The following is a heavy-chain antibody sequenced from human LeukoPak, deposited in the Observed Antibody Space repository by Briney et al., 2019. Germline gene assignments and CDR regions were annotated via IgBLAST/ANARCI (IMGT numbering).Heavy chain of an antibody. CDR1: GGTFSSYA. V-gene: IGHV1-69*06. CDR2: IIPIFGTA. CDR3: ARGNRGDSYYYDSSGPNYYGMDV. D-gene: IGHD3-22*01. J-gene: IGHJ6*02. Sequence: ASVKVSCKASGGTFSSYAISWVRQAPGQGLEWMGGIIPIFGTANYAQKFQGRVTITADKSTSTAYMELSSLRSEDTAVYYCARGNRGDSYYYDSSGPNYYGMDVWGQGTTDTVSS.